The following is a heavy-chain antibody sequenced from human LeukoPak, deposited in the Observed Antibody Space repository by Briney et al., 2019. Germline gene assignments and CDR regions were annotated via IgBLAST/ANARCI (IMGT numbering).Heavy chain of an antibody. Sequence: GGSLRLSCAASGFTVSSNYMSWVRQAPGKGLEWVSVIYSGGSTYYADSVKGRFTISRDNSKNTLYLQMNSLRAEDTAVYYCAKGRYSGSTYYFDYWGQGTLVIVSS. J-gene: IGHJ4*02. CDR1: GFTVSSNY. CDR2: IYSGGST. CDR3: AKGRYSGSTYYFDY. V-gene: IGHV3-53*01. D-gene: IGHD1-26*01.